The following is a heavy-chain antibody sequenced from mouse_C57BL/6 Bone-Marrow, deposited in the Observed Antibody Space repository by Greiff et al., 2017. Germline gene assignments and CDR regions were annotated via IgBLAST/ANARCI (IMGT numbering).Heavy chain of an antibody. CDR3: TRWTNWERRD. CDR2: IDPETGGT. CDR1: GYTFTDYE. Sequence: QVQLKQSGAELVRPGASVTLSCKASGYTFTDYEMHWVKQTPVHGLEWIGAIDPETGGTAYNQKFKGKAILTADKSSSTAYMELRSLTSEDSAVYYCTRWTNWERRDWGQGTTLTVSS. J-gene: IGHJ2*01. D-gene: IGHD4-1*02. V-gene: IGHV1-15*01.